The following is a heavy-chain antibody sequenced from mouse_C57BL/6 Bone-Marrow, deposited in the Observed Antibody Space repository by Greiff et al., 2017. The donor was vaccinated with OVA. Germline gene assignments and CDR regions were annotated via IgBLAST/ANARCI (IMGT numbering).Heavy chain of an antibody. J-gene: IGHJ4*01. D-gene: IGHD2-3*01. CDR1: GFNIKDYY. V-gene: IGHV14-2*01. CDR2: IDPEDGDT. Sequence: VQLQQSGAELVKPGASVKLSCTASGFNIKDYYMHWVKQRTEQGLEWIGRIDPEDGDTKYAPKFQGKATITADTSSNTAYLQLSSLTSEDTAVYYCARLGGDGYYYAMDYGGQGTSVTVSS. CDR3: ARLGGDGYYYAMDY.